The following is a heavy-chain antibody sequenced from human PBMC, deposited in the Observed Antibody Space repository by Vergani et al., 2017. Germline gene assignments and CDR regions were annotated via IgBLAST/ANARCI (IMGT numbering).Heavy chain of an antibody. J-gene: IGHJ6*02. CDR3: ARASIAAAGTYYYYGMDV. V-gene: IGHV3-48*01. CDR2: ISSSSSTI. D-gene: IGHD6-13*01. CDR1: GFTFSSYS. Sequence: EVQLVESGGGLVQPGGSLRLSCAASGFTFSSYSMNWVRQAPGKGLEWVSYISSSSSTIYYADSVKGRFTVSRDNAKNSLYLQMNSLRAEDTAVYYCARASIAAAGTYYYYGMDVWGQ.